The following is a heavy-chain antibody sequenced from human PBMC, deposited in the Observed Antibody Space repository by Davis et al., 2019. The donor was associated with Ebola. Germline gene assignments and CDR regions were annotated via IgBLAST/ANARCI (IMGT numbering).Heavy chain of an antibody. CDR3: AKGKGAGSHYSYSMNV. CDR1: GFTFSTFA. Sequence: GESLKISCVASGFTFSTFAMTWVRQAPGKGLEWVSLISGSGGGTYYADSVKGRFTISRDNSKNTLYMQMNSLRVEDTAVYYCAKGKGAGSHYSYSMNVWGKGTTVTVS. V-gene: IGHV3-23*01. CDR2: ISGSGGGT. D-gene: IGHD1-1*01. J-gene: IGHJ6*03.